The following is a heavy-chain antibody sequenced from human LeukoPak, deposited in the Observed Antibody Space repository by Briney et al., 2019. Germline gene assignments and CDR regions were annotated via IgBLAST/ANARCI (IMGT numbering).Heavy chain of an antibody. CDR1: GFTFSSYG. CDR3: ARGTEDYGGSPDATIRRPFAI. Sequence: GGSLRLSCAASGFTFSSYGMHWVRQAPGKGLEWVAVISYDGTNKYYADSMKGRFTISRDNSKNTLYLQMNSLRAEDTAVYYCARGTEDYGGSPDATIRRPFAIWGQGTMVTVST. V-gene: IGHV3-30*03. D-gene: IGHD4-23*01. CDR2: ISYDGTNK. J-gene: IGHJ3*02.